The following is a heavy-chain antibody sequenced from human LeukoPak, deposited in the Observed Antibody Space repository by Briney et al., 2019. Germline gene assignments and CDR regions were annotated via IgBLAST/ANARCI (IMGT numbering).Heavy chain of an antibody. J-gene: IGHJ6*03. CDR1: GYTFTGYY. V-gene: IGHV1-2*06. CDR2: INPNSGGT. Sequence: ASVKVSCKASGYTFTGYYMHWGRQAPGQGLEWMGRINPNSGGTNYAQKFQGRVTMTRDTSISTAYMELSRLRSDDTAVYYCARDHGVVAAYPDYYYMDVWGKGTTVTVSS. D-gene: IGHD2-15*01. CDR3: ARDHGVVAAYPDYYYMDV.